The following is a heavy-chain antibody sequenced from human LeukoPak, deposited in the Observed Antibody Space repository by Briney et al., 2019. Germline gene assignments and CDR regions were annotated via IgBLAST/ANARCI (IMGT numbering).Heavy chain of an antibody. Sequence: SVKVSCKASGGTFSSCAISWVRQAPGQGLEWMGGIIPIFGTANYAQKFQGRVTITTDESTSTAYMELSSLRSEDTAVYYCARGGGSITGTTGYFDYWGQGTLVTVSS. V-gene: IGHV1-69*05. CDR3: ARGGGSITGTTGYFDY. J-gene: IGHJ4*02. CDR2: IIPIFGTA. D-gene: IGHD1-7*01. CDR1: GGTFSSCA.